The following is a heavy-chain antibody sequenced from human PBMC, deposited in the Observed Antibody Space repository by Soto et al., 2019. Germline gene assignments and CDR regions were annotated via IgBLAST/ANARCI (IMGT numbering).Heavy chain of an antibody. V-gene: IGHV3-23*01. CDR3: AKVMVKNWFDP. J-gene: IGHJ5*02. D-gene: IGHD5-18*01. CDR2: ISGSGGST. Sequence: PGGSLRLSCAASGFAFSSYTMSWVRQTPGKGLEWVSAISGSGGSTYYADSVKGRFTISRDNSKNTLYLQMSSLRAEDTAVYYCAKVMVKNWFDPWGQGTLVTVSS. CDR1: GFAFSSYT.